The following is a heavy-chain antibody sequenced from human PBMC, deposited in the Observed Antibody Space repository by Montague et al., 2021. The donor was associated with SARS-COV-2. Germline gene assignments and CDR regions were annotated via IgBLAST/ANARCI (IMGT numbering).Heavy chain of an antibody. D-gene: IGHD3-10*01. CDR1: GGSISSGNYY. CDR2: IYTTGNT. V-gene: IGHV4-61*02. Sequence: TLSLTCTVSGGSISSGNYYWSWIRQPAGKGLEWIGRIYTTGNTNYNPSLKSRVTISVDTSKNQFSLKLSSVTAAATSAYSCARERAYAYGSWPYPGGFDIWGQGTMVTVSS. J-gene: IGHJ3*02. CDR3: ARERAYAYGSWPYPGGFDI.